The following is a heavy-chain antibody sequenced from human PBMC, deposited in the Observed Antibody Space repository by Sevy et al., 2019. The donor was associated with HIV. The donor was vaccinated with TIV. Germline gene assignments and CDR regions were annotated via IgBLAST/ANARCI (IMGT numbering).Heavy chain of an antibody. V-gene: IGHV3-23*01. D-gene: IGHD3-3*01. CDR3: ARPLGDFWSGYYALDYFDY. Sequence: GGSLRLSCAASGFTFSSYAMSWVRQAPGKGLEWVSAISGSGGSTYYADSVKGRFTISRDNSKNTLYLQMNSLRAEDTAVYYCARPLGDFWSGYYALDYFDYWGQGTLVTVSS. CDR1: GFTFSSYA. J-gene: IGHJ4*02. CDR2: ISGSGGST.